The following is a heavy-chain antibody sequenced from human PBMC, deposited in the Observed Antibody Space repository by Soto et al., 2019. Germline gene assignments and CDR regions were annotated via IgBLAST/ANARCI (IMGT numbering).Heavy chain of an antibody. CDR1: GGSISSDEYC. Sequence: QVQLQESGPGLVEPSQTVSLTCTVSGGSISSDEYCWSWIRQTPGKGLEWIGHIYNRGSTYSNPSLKSXXTXSXXPSKNQFSLKLSSVTAADTAVYYCARGPSGDKVDYWGQGTLVTVSS. D-gene: IGHD1-26*01. CDR3: ARGPSGDKVDY. CDR2: IYNRGST. V-gene: IGHV4-30-4*01. J-gene: IGHJ4*02.